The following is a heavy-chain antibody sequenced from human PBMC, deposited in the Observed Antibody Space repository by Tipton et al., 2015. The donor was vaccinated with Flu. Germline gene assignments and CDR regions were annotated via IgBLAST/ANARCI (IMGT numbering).Heavy chain of an antibody. Sequence: TLSLTYTVFGDSIANYYWTWIRQSAGNQLEWIGRIYTSGSTNYNPFLKSRVTMSIDTSRNQFSLKLTSVTAADTAVYYCARVIVGFSPRFDYWGQGTLVTVSS. CDR3: ARVIVGFSPRFDY. V-gene: IGHV4-4*07. CDR2: IYTSGST. D-gene: IGHD3-16*02. J-gene: IGHJ4*02. CDR1: GDSIANYY.